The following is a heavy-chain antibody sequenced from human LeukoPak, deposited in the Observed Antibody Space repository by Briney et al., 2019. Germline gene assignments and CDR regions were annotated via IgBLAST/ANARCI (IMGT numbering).Heavy chain of an antibody. D-gene: IGHD2-2*01. CDR1: GGSFSGYY. V-gene: IGHV4-34*01. J-gene: IGHJ4*02. CDR3: ARGKVVVVPAAIPGGYHFDY. CDR2: INHSGST. Sequence: SETLSLTCAVYGGSFSGYYWSWIRQPPGKGLEWIGEINHSGSTNYNPSLKSRVTISVDTSKNQFSLKLSSVTAADTAVYYCARGKVVVVPAAIPGGYHFDYWGQGTLVTVSS.